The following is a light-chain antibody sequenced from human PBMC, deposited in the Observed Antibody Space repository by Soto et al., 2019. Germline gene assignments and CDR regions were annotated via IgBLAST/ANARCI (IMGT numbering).Light chain of an antibody. CDR3: LQSDSFPHT. CDR2: AAS. CDR1: QGIITW. J-gene: IGKJ2*01. Sequence: DIQMTQSPSSVSASVGDRVTITCRASQGIITWLAWYQQKPGQAPKLLIYAASSLQSGVSSRFSGSGSGTDFTLTISSLQPEDFATYYCLQSDSFPHTFGPGTKRHIK. V-gene: IGKV1-12*01.